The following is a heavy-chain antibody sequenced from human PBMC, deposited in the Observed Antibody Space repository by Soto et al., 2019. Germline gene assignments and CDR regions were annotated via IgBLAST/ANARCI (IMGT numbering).Heavy chain of an antibody. CDR1: GFTFSSYA. CDR3: ANLPDPRYCSSTSCEIFDY. V-gene: IGHV3-30*18. CDR2: ISYDGSNK. Sequence: PGESLKISCAASGFTFSSYAMHWVRQAPGKGLEWVAVISYDGSNKYYADSVKGRFTISRDNTKNTLYLQMSSLRAEDTAMYYCANLPDPRYCSSTSCEIFDYWGQGTLVTVSS. D-gene: IGHD2-2*01. J-gene: IGHJ4*02.